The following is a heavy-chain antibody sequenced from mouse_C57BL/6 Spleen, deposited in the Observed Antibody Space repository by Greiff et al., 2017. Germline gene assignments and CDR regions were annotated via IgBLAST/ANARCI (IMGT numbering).Heavy chain of an antibody. CDR2: IYPSDSET. CDR3: ARWDYGTLYAMDY. Sequence: QVQLQQPGAELVRPGSSVKLSCKASGYTFTSYWMDWVKQRPGQGLEWIGNIYPSDSETHYNQKFKDKATLTVDKSSSTAYMQLRSLTSEDSAVXYCARWDYGTLYAMDYWGQGTSVTVSA. V-gene: IGHV1-61*01. CDR1: GYTFTSYW. D-gene: IGHD1-1*01. J-gene: IGHJ4*01.